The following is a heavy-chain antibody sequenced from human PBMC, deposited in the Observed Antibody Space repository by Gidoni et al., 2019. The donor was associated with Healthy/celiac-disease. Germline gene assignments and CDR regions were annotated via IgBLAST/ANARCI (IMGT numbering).Heavy chain of an antibody. CDR1: GFPFRSYS. J-gene: IGHJ3*02. CDR2: ISSSSSYI. D-gene: IGHD3-10*01. Sequence: EVHLVESGVGLVKPGGSLRLSCAASGFPFRSYSMNWVRQAPGKGLEWVSSISSSSSYIYYADSVKGRFTISRDNAKNSLYLQMNSLRAEDTAVYYCARDHNIWFGDAFDIWGQGTMVTVSS. CDR3: ARDHNIWFGDAFDI. V-gene: IGHV3-21*01.